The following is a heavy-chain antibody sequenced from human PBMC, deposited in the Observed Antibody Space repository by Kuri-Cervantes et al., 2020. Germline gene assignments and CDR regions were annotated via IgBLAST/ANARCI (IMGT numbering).Heavy chain of an antibody. D-gene: IGHD5-24*01. Sequence: ASGKVICNVSGYSATEVSIHWVRQAPGKGLEWVGGLDSEGDERLYTQKLEGRVTMTEETSTNTAFMELRSLRTDNTAVYYCARVGPRDGPYYSYYYYMVVWGKGTTVTVSS. V-gene: IGHV1-24*01. CDR3: ARVGPRDGPYYSYYYYMVV. CDR1: GYSATEVS. CDR2: LDSEGDER. J-gene: IGHJ6*03.